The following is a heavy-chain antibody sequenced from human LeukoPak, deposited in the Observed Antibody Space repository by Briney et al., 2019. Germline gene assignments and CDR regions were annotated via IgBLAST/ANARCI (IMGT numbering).Heavy chain of an antibody. D-gene: IGHD1-26*01. CDR2: ISAYNGNA. CDR1: GYTFTSYA. CDR3: ARVEGGGSYWFDP. V-gene: IGHV1-18*01. Sequence: ASVKVSCKASGYTFTSYAMHWVRQAPGQRLEWMGWISAYNGNANYAQKLQGRVTMTTDTSTSTAYMELRSLRSDDTAVYYCARVEGGGSYWFDPWGQGTLDTVSS. J-gene: IGHJ5*02.